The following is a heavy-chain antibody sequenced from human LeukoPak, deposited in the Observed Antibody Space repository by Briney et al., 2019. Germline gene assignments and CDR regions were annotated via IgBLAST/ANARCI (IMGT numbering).Heavy chain of an antibody. Sequence: GGSLRLSCAASGFTFSSYAMSWVRQAPGKGLEWVSAISGSGGSTYYADSVKGRFTISRDNSKNTLYLQMNSLRAEDTAVYYCAKEGIARNCDILTGYYYFDYWGQGTLVTVSS. CDR3: AKEGIARNCDILTGYYYFDY. CDR1: GFTFSSYA. V-gene: IGHV3-23*01. CDR2: ISGSGGST. D-gene: IGHD3-9*01. J-gene: IGHJ4*02.